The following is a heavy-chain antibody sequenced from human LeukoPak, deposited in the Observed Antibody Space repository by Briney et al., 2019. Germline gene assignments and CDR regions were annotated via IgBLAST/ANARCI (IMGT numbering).Heavy chain of an antibody. CDR2: INHSGSA. CDR3: ARGPGMVATYGY. J-gene: IGHJ4*02. D-gene: IGHD5-12*01. CDR1: GGSISSGDYY. V-gene: IGHV4-39*07. Sequence: PSETLSLTCTVSGGSISSGDYYWSWIRQPPGKGLEWIGEINHSGSANYNPSLKSRVTISVDTSKNQFSLKLSSVTAADTAVYYCARGPGMVATYGYWGQGTLVTVSS.